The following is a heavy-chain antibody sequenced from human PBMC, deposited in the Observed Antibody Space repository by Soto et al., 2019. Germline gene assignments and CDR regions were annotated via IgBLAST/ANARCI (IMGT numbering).Heavy chain of an antibody. CDR3: ARDWAGLIAAAHFDY. J-gene: IGHJ4*02. Sequence: ASVTLSCKASGYTFTSYYMHWVRQAPGQGLEWMGIINPSGGSTSYAQKFQGRVTMTRDTSTSTVYMELSSLRSEDTAVYYCARDWAGLIAAAHFDYWGQGTLVTVSS. D-gene: IGHD6-13*01. V-gene: IGHV1-46*01. CDR1: GYTFTSYY. CDR2: INPSGGST.